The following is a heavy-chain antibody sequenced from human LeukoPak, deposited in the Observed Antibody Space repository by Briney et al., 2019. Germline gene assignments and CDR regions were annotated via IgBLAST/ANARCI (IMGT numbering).Heavy chain of an antibody. D-gene: IGHD2-2*01. Sequence: PSETLSLTCTVSGGSISSYYWSWIRQPPGKGLEWIGYIYYSGSTNYNPSLKSRVTISVDTSKNQFSLKLSSVTAADTAVYYCARLQDVVVVPAAMPDYYGMDVWGQGTTVTVSS. CDR3: ARLQDVVVVPAAMPDYYGMDV. V-gene: IGHV4-59*08. CDR2: IYYSGST. J-gene: IGHJ6*02. CDR1: GGSISSYY.